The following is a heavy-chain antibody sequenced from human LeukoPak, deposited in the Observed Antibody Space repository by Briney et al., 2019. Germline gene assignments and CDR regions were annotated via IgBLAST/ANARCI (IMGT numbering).Heavy chain of an antibody. CDR1: GGSISSYY. CDR2: IYSSGST. J-gene: IGHJ6*02. CDR3: ASSGYSSSWAGGMDV. Sequence: SETLSLTCTVSGGSISSYYWSWIRQPAGKGLEWIGRIYSSGSTNYNPSLKSRVTMSVDTSKNQFSLKLSSVTAADTAVYYCASSGYSSSWAGGMDVWGQGTTVTVSS. V-gene: IGHV4-4*07. D-gene: IGHD6-13*01.